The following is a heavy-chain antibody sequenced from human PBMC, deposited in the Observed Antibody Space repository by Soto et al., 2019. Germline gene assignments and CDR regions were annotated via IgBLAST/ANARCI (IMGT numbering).Heavy chain of an antibody. D-gene: IGHD3-3*01. CDR2: ISGSGGST. Sequence: EVQLLESGGGLVQPGGSLRLSCAASGFTFSSYAMSWVRQAPGKGLEWVSAISGSGGSTYYADSVKGRFTISRDNSKNRLYLQMNSLRAEDKAVYYCAKETIFGGTIDYWGQGTLVTVSS. J-gene: IGHJ4*02. V-gene: IGHV3-23*01. CDR1: GFTFSSYA. CDR3: AKETIFGGTIDY.